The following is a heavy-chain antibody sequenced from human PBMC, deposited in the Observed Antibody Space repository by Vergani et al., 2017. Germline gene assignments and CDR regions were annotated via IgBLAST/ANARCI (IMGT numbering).Heavy chain of an antibody. Sequence: QVQLVQSGAEVKKPGSSVKVSCKASGGTFSSYAISWVRQAPGQGLEWMGGIIPIFGTANYAQKFQGRVTITADESTSTAYMELSSLRSDDTAVYYCARNDFWSGYDAFNIWGQGTMVTVSS. D-gene: IGHD3-3*01. J-gene: IGHJ3*02. CDR3: ARNDFWSGYDAFNI. CDR1: GGTFSSYA. CDR2: IIPIFGTA. V-gene: IGHV1-69*01.